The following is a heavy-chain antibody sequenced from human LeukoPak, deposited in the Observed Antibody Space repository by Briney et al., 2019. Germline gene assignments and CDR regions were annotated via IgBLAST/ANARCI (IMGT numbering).Heavy chain of an antibody. D-gene: IGHD2-2*03. CDR2: IEQDGSEK. Sequence: GGSLRLSCAASGFTSSSHWMNWVRQAPGKGLEWVANIEQDGSEKNYVDSVKGRFTISRDNAKNSLFLQMNSLRAEDTAVYYCAKDSLVGIVVVPAAPFDYWGQGTLVTVSS. CDR1: GFTSSSHW. J-gene: IGHJ4*02. V-gene: IGHV3-7*01. CDR3: AKDSLVGIVVVPAAPFDY.